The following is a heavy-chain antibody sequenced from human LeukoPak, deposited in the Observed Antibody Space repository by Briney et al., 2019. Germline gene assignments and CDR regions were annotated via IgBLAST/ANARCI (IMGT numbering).Heavy chain of an antibody. D-gene: IGHD6-19*01. V-gene: IGHV3-43*01. Sequence: GGSLRLXCAASGFTFDCYTIHWVRQAPGKGLEWVSLIGRRDNNRYYADSVRGRFTISRDNSKNSLYLQMNSLRTEDTALYYCAKEYSSGWPNLDSWGRGTLVTVSS. CDR3: AKEYSSGWPNLDS. CDR1: GFTFDCYT. J-gene: IGHJ4*02. CDR2: IGRRDNNR.